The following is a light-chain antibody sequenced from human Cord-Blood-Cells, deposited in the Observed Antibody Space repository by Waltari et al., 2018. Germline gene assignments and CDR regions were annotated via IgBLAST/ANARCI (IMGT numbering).Light chain of an antibody. J-gene: IGKJ2*01. CDR3: QQYYSTPRT. V-gene: IGKV4-1*01. Sequence: VLSQYTVSLAVSLSERATTTCQSSQSVLYSSNNKNYLAWYQQKPAQPPKLLIYWSSTRESGVPDRFRGSGSGTDFTLTISSLQAEDVAVYYCQQYYSTPRTFGQGTKLEIK. CDR1: QSVLYSSNNKNY. CDR2: WSS.